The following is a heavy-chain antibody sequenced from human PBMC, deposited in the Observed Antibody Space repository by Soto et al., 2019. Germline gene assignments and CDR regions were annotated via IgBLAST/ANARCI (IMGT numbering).Heavy chain of an antibody. J-gene: IGHJ1*01. CDR3: ARVVRQDCSGGSCYLYFQH. CDR1: GGSISSGGYY. V-gene: IGHV4-31*03. D-gene: IGHD2-15*01. CDR2: IYYSGST. Sequence: QVQLQESGPGLVKPSQTLSLTCTVSGGSISSGGYYWSWIRQHPGKGLEWIGYIYYSGSTYYNPSLKSRVTISVVTSKNQFCLKLSSVTAADTAVYYCARVVRQDCSGGSCYLYFQHWVQGTLVTVSS.